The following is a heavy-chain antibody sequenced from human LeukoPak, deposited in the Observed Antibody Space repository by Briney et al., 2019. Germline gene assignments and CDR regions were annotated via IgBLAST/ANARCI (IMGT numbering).Heavy chain of an antibody. V-gene: IGHV1-69*13. J-gene: IGHJ4*02. Sequence: SVKVSCKASGGIFSRYAISWARQAPGQGLEWMGGIIPLFGTANYAQRFQGRVTITADESTRTAYMELSSLRSEDTAIYYCAREWDFDSSGFYYYYWGQGTLVTVSS. CDR1: GGIFSRYA. CDR2: IIPLFGTA. CDR3: AREWDFDSSGFYYYY. D-gene: IGHD3-22*01.